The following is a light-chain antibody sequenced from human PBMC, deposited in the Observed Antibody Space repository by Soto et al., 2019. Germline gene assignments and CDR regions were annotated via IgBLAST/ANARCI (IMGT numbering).Light chain of an antibody. V-gene: IGKV1-12*01. CDR2: GAS. Sequence: DLQMSQSPPSVSESVGDRVTIXXRASQDVGKWLAWYQQKPGKAPTLXIHGASSLQSGVPPRYSGSGYGTDFTLTISSLEPEDFALYYCQQYGSSPITFGQGTRLEIK. CDR3: QQYGSSPIT. CDR1: QDVGKW. J-gene: IGKJ5*01.